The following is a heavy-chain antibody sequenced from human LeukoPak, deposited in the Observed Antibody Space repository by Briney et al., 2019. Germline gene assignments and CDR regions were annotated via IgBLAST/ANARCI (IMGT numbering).Heavy chain of an antibody. J-gene: IGHJ4*02. CDR2: ISGSGGST. V-gene: IGHV3-23*01. Sequence: GGSLTLFCSACGFTFINYSMSWVRQAPAKGLEWVSSISGSGGSTRYADSVQGRFTISTDYSKNTLYLQMNSLRAEDTAVYYCAKAYYDSSGYYNYFDYWGQGPLVTVSS. CDR3: AKAYYDSSGYYNYFDY. D-gene: IGHD3-22*01. CDR1: GFTFINYS.